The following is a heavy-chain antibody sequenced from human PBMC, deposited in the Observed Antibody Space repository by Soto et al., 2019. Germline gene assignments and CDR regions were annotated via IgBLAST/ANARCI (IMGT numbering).Heavy chain of an antibody. V-gene: IGHV1-18*01. Sequence: GASVKLSCKSSGYTFTSYDISWVRHAPRQGLEWMGWIRADNGNTNYAQKLQGRVTMTTDTTTSTAYMELRSLTSDDTAVYYCARNLRPITLNPIAAPTMDNYWG. D-gene: IGHD6-13*01. CDR3: ARNLRPITLNPIAAPTMDNY. CDR1: GYTFTSYD. J-gene: IGHJ4*01. CDR2: IRADNGNT.